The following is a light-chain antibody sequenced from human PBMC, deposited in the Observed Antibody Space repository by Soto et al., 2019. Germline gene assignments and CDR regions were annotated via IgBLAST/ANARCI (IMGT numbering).Light chain of an antibody. Sequence: EIGVTQSPATLSLSPGERATLSCRASQSVSSYLAWYQQKHGQAPRLLIYDASTRATGIPARFSGSGSGTDFTLTISSLEPEDFAVYYCQQRSNWPPITFGQGTRLQI. V-gene: IGKV3-11*01. J-gene: IGKJ5*01. CDR1: QSVSSY. CDR3: QQRSNWPPIT. CDR2: DAS.